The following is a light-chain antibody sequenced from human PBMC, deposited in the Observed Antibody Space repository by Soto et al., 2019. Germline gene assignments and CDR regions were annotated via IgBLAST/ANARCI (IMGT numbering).Light chain of an antibody. CDR2: GAP. Sequence: ESVLTQSPGTLSLSPGERATLSCRASQSVASSYLAWYQQKPGQSPRLLLYGAPTRATGIPDRFSGSGSGTDFTLTISRVEPDDFAVYYCQQYGTSWITFGQGTRLEIK. V-gene: IGKV3-20*01. CDR1: QSVASSY. J-gene: IGKJ5*01. CDR3: QQYGTSWIT.